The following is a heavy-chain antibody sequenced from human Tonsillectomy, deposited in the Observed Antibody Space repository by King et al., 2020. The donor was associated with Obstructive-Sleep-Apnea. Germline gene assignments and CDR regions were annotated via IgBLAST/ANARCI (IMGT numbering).Heavy chain of an antibody. CDR3: ARQGDGGNFEDY. V-gene: IGHV4-4*07. J-gene: IGHJ4*02. CDR2: IYISGMTSAST. D-gene: IGHD4-23*01. Sequence: QLQESGPGLVKPSETLSLICTVSVGSSSGYYWSWIRQSAGKGLGWIARIYISGMTSASTSPNPSLQRRVTMSADMSKNQFSLELTSVTAADTAVYYCARQGDGGNFEDYWGQGTLVTVSS. CDR1: VGSSSGYY.